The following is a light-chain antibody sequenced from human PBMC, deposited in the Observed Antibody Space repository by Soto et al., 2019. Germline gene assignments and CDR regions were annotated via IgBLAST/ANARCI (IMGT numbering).Light chain of an antibody. CDR2: EVS. J-gene: IGLJ3*02. Sequence: QSALTQPPSASGSPGQSVTISCTGTSGDIGAYNYVSWYKQHPGKAPKVMIYEVSKRPSRVPDRFSGSKSGNTASLTVSGLQAEDEADYYCSSYAGGNSWVFGGGTQLTVL. CDR3: SSYAGGNSWV. V-gene: IGLV2-8*01. CDR1: SGDIGAYNY.